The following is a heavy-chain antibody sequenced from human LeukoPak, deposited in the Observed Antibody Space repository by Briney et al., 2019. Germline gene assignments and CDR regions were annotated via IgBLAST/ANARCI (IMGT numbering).Heavy chain of an antibody. J-gene: IGHJ4*02. CDR1: GGSISSSSYY. Sequence: SETLSLTCTVSGGSISSSSYYWGWIRQPPGKGLEWMGSIYYSGSTYYNPSLKSRVTISVDTSKNQFSLKLSSVPAADTAVYYCARHADHYYFDYWGQGTLVTVSS. CDR2: IYYSGST. CDR3: ARHADHYYFDY. V-gene: IGHV4-39*01.